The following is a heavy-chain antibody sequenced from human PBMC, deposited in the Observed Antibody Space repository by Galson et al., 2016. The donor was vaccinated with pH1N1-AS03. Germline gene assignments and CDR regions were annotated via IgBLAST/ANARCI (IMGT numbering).Heavy chain of an antibody. D-gene: IGHD2-15*01. CDR2: IYASGIT. Sequence: TLSLTCSVSGDSLRSHAYYWSWIRQPAGKALEWIGRIYASGITHYYPSFQGRSTLSIDTSKSQFSLDLTSMTAADPAMYFCARDRRDCSGGSCSQDGGFDPWGQGTLVVVSS. CDR1: GDSLRSHAYY. CDR3: ARDRRDCSGGSCSQDGGFDP. J-gene: IGHJ5*02. V-gene: IGHV4-61*02.